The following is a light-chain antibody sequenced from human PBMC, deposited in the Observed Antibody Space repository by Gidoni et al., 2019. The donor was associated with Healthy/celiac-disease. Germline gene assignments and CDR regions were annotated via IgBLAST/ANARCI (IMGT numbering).Light chain of an antibody. CDR3: SSYTSSSTL. J-gene: IGLJ2*01. Sequence: QSALTHPASVSGSPGPSITIPCTGTSSDVGGYNYVSWYQHHPGKAPKLMIYEVSNRLSGVSNRFSGSKSGNTASLTISGLQAEDEADYYCSSYTSSSTLFGGGTKLTVL. V-gene: IGLV2-14*01. CDR1: SSDVGGYNY. CDR2: EVS.